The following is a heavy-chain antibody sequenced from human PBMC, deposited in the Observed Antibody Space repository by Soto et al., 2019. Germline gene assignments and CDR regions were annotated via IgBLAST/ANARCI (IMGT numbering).Heavy chain of an antibody. V-gene: IGHV4-34*01. D-gene: IGHD3-9*01. Sequence: QVQLQQWGAGPLRPLETLSLTCGVSGGSFSGHYWAWIRQSPGKGLEWIGEINDRGSINYNPSLKSRVSISVDTSKNHYSLNLRSVTAADTAVYYCARESHDILTGPPWVWYFDLWGRGTPVTVSS. CDR3: ARESHDILTGPPWVWYFDL. J-gene: IGHJ2*01. CDR2: INDRGSI. CDR1: GGSFSGHY.